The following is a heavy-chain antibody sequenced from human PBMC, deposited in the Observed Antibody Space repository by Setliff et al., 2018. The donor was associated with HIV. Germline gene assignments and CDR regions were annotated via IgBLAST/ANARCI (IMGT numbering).Heavy chain of an antibody. J-gene: IGHJ5*02. V-gene: IGHV4-4*07. Sequence: PSETLSLTCTVSGGSISSYYWSWIRQPAGKGLEWIGRIYASGRTNYNPSLKSRVTLSVDTSKNQFSLKVTSVTAADTAVYYCARHAVPHYYDSSGPSWGPGTLVTVSS. D-gene: IGHD3-22*01. CDR3: ARHAVPHYYDSSGPS. CDR1: GGSISSYY. CDR2: IYASGRT.